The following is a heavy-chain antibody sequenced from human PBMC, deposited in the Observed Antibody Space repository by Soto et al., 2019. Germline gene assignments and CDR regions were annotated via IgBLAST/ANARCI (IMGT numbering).Heavy chain of an antibody. CDR3: ARVPKLGVRGPHFDY. CDR2: INPNSGGT. V-gene: IGHV1-2*04. Sequence: ASVKVSCKASGYTFTGYYMHWVRQAPGQGLEWMGWINPNSGGTNYAQKFQGWVTMTRDTSISTAYMELSRLRSDDTAVYYCARVPKLGVRGPHFDYWGQGTLVTVSS. J-gene: IGHJ4*02. CDR1: GYTFTGYY. D-gene: IGHD2-8*01.